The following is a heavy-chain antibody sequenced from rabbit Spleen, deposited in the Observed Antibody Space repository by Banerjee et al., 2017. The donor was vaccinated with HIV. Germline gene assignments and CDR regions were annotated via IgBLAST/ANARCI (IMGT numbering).Heavy chain of an antibody. CDR2: IDPVFGST. D-gene: IGHD6-1*01. Sequence: QLVESGGGLVQPGGSLKLFCKASGFTISSYGVSWVRQAPGKGLEWIGCIDPVFGSTHYASWVNGRFTISSHNAQNTLYLQLNSLTVADTATYFCVRGSYYTYGYAGYAYTTSAFDPWGQGTLVTVS. J-gene: IGHJ2*01. CDR3: VRGSYYTYGYAGYAYTTSAFDP. CDR1: GFTISSYG. V-gene: IGHV1S7*01.